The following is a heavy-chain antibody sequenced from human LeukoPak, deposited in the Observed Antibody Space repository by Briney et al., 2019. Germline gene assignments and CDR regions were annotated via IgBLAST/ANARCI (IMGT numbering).Heavy chain of an antibody. CDR2: INPSGGST. Sequence: ASVKVSCTASGYTFTSYYMHWVRQAPGQGLEWMGIINPSGGSTGYAQKFQGRVTMTRDTSTSTVYMELSSLRSEDTAVYYCAVDYYDSSGYYPNPLIPSYYYYYGMDVWGQGTTVTVSS. CDR1: GYTFTSYY. V-gene: IGHV1-46*01. CDR3: AVDYYDSSGYYPNPLIPSYYYYYGMDV. J-gene: IGHJ6*02. D-gene: IGHD3-22*01.